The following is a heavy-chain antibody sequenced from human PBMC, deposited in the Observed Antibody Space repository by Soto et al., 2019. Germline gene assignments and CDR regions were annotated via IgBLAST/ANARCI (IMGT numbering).Heavy chain of an antibody. J-gene: IGHJ6*03. V-gene: IGHV6-1*01. CDR2: TYYRSKWYN. D-gene: IGHD6-13*01. CDR1: GDSVSSNSAA. CDR3: ARDPDSSSWDHGYMDG. Sequence: PSQTLSLTCAISGDSVSSNSAAWNWIRQSPSRGLEWLGRTYYRSKWYNDYAVSVKSRITINPDTSKNQFSLRLNSVTPEDTAVYYCARDPDSSSWDHGYMDGWGKGTTVPVAS.